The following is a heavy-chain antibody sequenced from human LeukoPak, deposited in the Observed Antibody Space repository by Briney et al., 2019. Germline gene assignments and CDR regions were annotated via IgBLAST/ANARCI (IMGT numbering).Heavy chain of an antibody. CDR2: ISSSSSYM. D-gene: IGHD3-10*02. CDR3: AELGIAMIGGV. Sequence: GGSLRLSCAASGFTFSSYSMNWVRQAPGKGLEWVSSISSSSSYMYYADSVKGRFTISRDNAKNSLYLQMNSLRAEDTAVYYCAELGIAMIGGVWGKGTTVTISS. V-gene: IGHV3-21*01. CDR1: GFTFSSYS. J-gene: IGHJ6*04.